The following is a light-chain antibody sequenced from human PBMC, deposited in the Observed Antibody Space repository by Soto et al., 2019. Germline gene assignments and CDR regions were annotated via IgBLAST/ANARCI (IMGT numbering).Light chain of an antibody. J-gene: IGLJ1*01. Sequence: SYELAQPPSGPVAPVHKATISCGENTIDSRAGHWYQQKPGQAPLLVVYDNSFRPSGIPNRFSGSNSGNTATLTISRVEAGDEADYYCQVWDNVDDHIYVFGTGTKVTVL. CDR2: DNS. CDR3: QVWDNVDDHIYV. CDR1: TIDSRA. V-gene: IGLV3-21*02.